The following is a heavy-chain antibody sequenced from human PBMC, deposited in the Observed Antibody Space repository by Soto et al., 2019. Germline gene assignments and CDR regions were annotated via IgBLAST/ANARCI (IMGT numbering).Heavy chain of an antibody. CDR2: ISSSSCYI. D-gene: IGHD2-15*01. J-gene: IGHJ2*01. V-gene: IGHV3-21*01. Sequence: GGSLRLSCAASGFTFSSYSMNWVRQAPGKGLEWVSSISSSSCYIYYADSVKGRFTISRDNAKNSLYLQMNSLRAEDTAVYYCARDPSSFNWYFDLWGRGTLVTVSS. CDR1: GFTFSSYS. CDR3: ARDPSSFNWYFDL.